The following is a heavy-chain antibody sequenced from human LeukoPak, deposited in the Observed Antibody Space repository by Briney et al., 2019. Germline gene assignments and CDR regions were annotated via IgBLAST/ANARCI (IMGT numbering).Heavy chain of an antibody. CDR2: INHSGNT. CDR1: GESFSGFY. Sequence: SETLSLTCAVYGESFSGFYWSWIRQPPGKGLEWIGEINHSGNTNYNTSLKSRVTISVDTSKNQYSLKLSSVTAADTAVYYCARTTEGGYTYGYFYYYYMDVWGKGTTVTISS. CDR3: ARTTEGGYTYGYFYYYYMDV. J-gene: IGHJ6*03. D-gene: IGHD5-18*01. V-gene: IGHV4-34*01.